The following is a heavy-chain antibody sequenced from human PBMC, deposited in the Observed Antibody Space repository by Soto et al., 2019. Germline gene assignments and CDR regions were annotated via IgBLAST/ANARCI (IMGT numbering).Heavy chain of an antibody. J-gene: IGHJ4*02. CDR2: ISGSGGST. D-gene: IGHD6-13*01. V-gene: IGHV3-23*01. CDR3: AKGVRIAAAGTHLDY. Sequence: PGGPLRLSCAASGFTFSSYAMSWVRQAPGKGLEWVSAISGSGGSTYYADSVKGRFTISRDNSKNTLYLQMNSLRAEDTAVYYCAKGVRIAAAGTHLDYWGQGTLVTVSS. CDR1: GFTFSSYA.